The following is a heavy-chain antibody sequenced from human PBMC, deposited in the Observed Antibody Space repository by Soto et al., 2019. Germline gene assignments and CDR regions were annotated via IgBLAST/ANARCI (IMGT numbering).Heavy chain of an antibody. CDR3: AKDYYDILTGHLDY. D-gene: IGHD3-9*01. CDR2: ISWNSGSI. V-gene: IGHV3-9*01. J-gene: IGHJ4*02. CDR1: GFTCDDYA. Sequence: GGSLRLSCAASGFTCDDYAMHWVRQAPGKGLEWVSGISWNSGSIGYADSVKGRFTISRDNAKNSLYLQMNSLRAEDTALYYCAKDYYDILTGHLDYWGQGTLVTVSS.